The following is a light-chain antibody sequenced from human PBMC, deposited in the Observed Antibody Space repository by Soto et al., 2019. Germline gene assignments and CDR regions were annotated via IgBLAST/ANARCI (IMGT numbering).Light chain of an antibody. CDR1: QSVSSSY. Sequence: EIVLTQSPGTLSLSPGERATLFCRASQSVSSSYLAWYQQKPGQAPRLLIYGASSRATGIPDRFSGSGSGTDFTLTISRLEPEDFEVYYCQQYGTSTWTFGQGTKVEIK. J-gene: IGKJ1*01. CDR3: QQYGTSTWT. V-gene: IGKV3-20*01. CDR2: GAS.